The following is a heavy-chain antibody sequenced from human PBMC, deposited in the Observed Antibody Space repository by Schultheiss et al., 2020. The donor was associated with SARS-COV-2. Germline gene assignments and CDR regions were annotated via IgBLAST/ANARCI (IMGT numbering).Heavy chain of an antibody. CDR1: GFTFSNYN. D-gene: IGHD3-10*01. Sequence: GESLKISCAASGFTFSNYNMNWVRQAPGKGLEWVSSISDNGTYMLYADSVKGRFTISRDNSKNTLDLQMNSLRTEDTAVYYCARVWFGYVMNWGQGTLVTVSS. CDR2: ISDNGTYM. CDR3: ARVWFGYVMN. J-gene: IGHJ4*02. V-gene: IGHV3-21*01.